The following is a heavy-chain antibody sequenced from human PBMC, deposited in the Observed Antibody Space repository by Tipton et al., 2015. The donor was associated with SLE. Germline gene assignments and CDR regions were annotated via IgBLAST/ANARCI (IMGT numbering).Heavy chain of an antibody. Sequence: TLSLTCAVYGGSFSGYYWSWIRQPPGKGLEWIGEINHSGSTNYNPSHKSRVTISVDTSKNQFSLRLSSVTAADTAVYYCARAELGDFDYWGPGSLVTVSS. CDR1: GGSFSGYY. V-gene: IGHV4-34*01. D-gene: IGHD7-27*01. J-gene: IGHJ4*02. CDR3: ARAELGDFDY. CDR2: INHSGST.